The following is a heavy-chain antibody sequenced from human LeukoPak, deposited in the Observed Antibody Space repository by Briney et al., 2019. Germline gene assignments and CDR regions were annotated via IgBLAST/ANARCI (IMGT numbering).Heavy chain of an antibody. CDR3: ASYIVVVPAAIDANWFDP. CDR2: IYYSGST. D-gene: IGHD2-2*01. Sequence: PSETLFLTCTVSGGSISSGDYYWSWIRQPPGKGLEWIGYIYYSGSTYYNPSLKSRVTISVDRSKNQFSLKLSSVTAADTAVYYCASYIVVVPAAIDANWFDPWGQGTLVTVSS. J-gene: IGHJ5*02. V-gene: IGHV4-30-4*01. CDR1: GGSISSGDYY.